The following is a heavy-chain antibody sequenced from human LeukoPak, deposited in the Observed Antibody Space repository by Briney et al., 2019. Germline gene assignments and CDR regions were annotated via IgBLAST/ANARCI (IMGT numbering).Heavy chain of an antibody. CDR1: GYTFTSCY. V-gene: IGHV1-46*01. Sequence: EASVKVSCKTSGYTFTSCYMHWVRQAPGQGLEWMGMINPSAGSTRYAQKFQGRVTMTTDTSTSTVYMELSSLRSENTAVYYCARGGCGDSAAPFDDWGQGTLVPVSS. D-gene: IGHD2-21*02. J-gene: IGHJ4*02. CDR2: INPSAGST. CDR3: ARGGCGDSAAPFDD.